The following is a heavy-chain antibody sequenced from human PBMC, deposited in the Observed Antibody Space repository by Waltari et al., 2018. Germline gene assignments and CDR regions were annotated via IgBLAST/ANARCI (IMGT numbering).Heavy chain of an antibody. CDR2: ISHSGST. V-gene: IGHV4-59*01. CDR1: GVSINNYY. D-gene: IGHD3-22*01. CDR3: AREDDANSSGRRYFDY. Sequence: QVQLQESGPGLVKPSETLSLNCTVSGVSINNYYWSWFRQPPGKGLEWIGYISHSGSTKYHPSLKSRVTISLDTSKNHFSLKVSSVTAADTAVFYCAREDDANSSGRRYFDYWGQGTLVTVSS. J-gene: IGHJ4*02.